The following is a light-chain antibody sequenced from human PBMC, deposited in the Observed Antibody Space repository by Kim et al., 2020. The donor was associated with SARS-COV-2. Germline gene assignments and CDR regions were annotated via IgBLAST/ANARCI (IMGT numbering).Light chain of an antibody. V-gene: IGLV1-51*01. CDR1: TSNIGNNY. J-gene: IGLJ3*02. Sequence: QSVLTQPPSVSAAPGQKVTISCSGSTSNIGNNYASWYQQFPGTAPQLLVYDNRKRPPGTPDRFSGSKSGTSATLDITGLRTGDEATYYCAAWDSSLSAVVFGGGTKVTVL. CDR2: DNR. CDR3: AAWDSSLSAVV.